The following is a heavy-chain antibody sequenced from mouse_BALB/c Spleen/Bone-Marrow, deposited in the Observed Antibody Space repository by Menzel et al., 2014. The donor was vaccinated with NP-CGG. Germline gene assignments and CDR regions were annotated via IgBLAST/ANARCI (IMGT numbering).Heavy chain of an antibody. J-gene: IGHJ4*01. V-gene: IGHV1-18*01. Sequence: EVKLMESGPELVKPGASMKISCKASGYSFTGYTMNWVKQSHGKNLEWIGLINPYNGGTSYNQKFKGKATLTVDKSSSTAYMELLSLTSEDSAVYYCARSYYDYDDAMDYWGQGTSVTVSS. D-gene: IGHD2-4*01. CDR2: INPYNGGT. CDR1: GYSFTGYT. CDR3: ARSYYDYDDAMDY.